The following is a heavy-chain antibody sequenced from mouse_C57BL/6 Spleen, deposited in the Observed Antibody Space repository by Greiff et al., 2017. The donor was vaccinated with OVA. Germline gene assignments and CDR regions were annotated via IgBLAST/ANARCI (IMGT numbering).Heavy chain of an antibody. J-gene: IGHJ3*01. CDR3: SRGSTMITTDWFAY. CDR2: IDPSDSET. D-gene: IGHD2-4*01. V-gene: IGHV1-52*01. Sequence: QVQLQQSGAELVRPGSSVKLSCKASGYTFTSYWMHWVKQRPIQGLEWIGNIDPSDSETHYNQKFKDKATLTVDKSSSTAYMQLSSLTAEDSAVYYCSRGSTMITTDWFAYWGQGTLVTVSA. CDR1: GYTFTSYW.